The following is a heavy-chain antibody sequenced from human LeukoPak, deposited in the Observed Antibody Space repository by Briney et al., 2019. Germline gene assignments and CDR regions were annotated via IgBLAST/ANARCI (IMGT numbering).Heavy chain of an antibody. CDR3: ARDRSSSWSAIHWFDP. J-gene: IGHJ5*02. D-gene: IGHD6-13*01. Sequence: PSETLSLTCTVSGGSISSSSYYWGWIRQPPGKGLEWIGSIYHSGSTYYNPSLKSRVTISVDTSKNQFSLKLSSVTAADTAVYYCARDRSSSWSAIHWFDPWGQGTLVTVSS. V-gene: IGHV4-39*07. CDR1: GGSISSSSYY. CDR2: IYHSGST.